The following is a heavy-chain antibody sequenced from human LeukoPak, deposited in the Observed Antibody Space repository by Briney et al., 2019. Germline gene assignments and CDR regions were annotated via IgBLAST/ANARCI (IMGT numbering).Heavy chain of an antibody. CDR3: ARDHRPEIQYYYMDV. J-gene: IGHJ6*03. CDR2: LLYDGNTK. V-gene: IGHV3-33*01. Sequence: PGGSLRLSCAASGFSLSKYGMHWARQAPGKGLEWVAALLYDGNTKHYADSVKGRFTISRDISKNTFYLQMNSLTAEDTAVYYCARDHRPEIQYYYMDVWGKGTTVAVSS. CDR1: GFSLSKYG. D-gene: IGHD1-14*01.